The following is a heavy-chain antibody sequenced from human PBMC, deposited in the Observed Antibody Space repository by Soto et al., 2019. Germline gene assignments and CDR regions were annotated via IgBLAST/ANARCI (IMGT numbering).Heavy chain of an antibody. CDR3: AKEGDIVVVEADYQAV. V-gene: IGHV3-23*01. D-gene: IGHD2-15*01. CDR1: GFTFSSYA. CDR2: ISGSGGST. Sequence: GGSLRLSCAASGFTFSSYAMSWVRQAPGKGLEWVSAISGSGGSTYYADSVKGRFTISRDNSKNTLYLQMNSLRAEDTAVYYCAKEGDIVVVEADYQAVSSQRNTVTVSS. J-gene: IGHJ6*02.